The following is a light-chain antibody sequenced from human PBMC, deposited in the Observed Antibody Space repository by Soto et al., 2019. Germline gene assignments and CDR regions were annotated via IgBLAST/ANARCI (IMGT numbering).Light chain of an antibody. CDR3: QQYGTSPKT. Sequence: EIVCTQSPGTLSLSPGASATLSVRASQSVSSGNLAWYQQKPGQAPRLLIYGTSNRATGIPDRFAGSGSGTEFTLTIIRLEREDFAVYYCQQYGTSPKTFGQGTKVDIK. CDR1: QSVSSGN. V-gene: IGKV3-20*01. CDR2: GTS. J-gene: IGKJ1*01.